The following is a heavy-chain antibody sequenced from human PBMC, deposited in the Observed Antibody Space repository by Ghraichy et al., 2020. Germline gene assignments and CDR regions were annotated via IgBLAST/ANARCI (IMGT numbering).Heavy chain of an antibody. J-gene: IGHJ4*02. V-gene: IGHV3-23*01. Sequence: GGSLRLSCAASGFTITTHAMSWVRQAPGKGLEWVSSISGSGDATHDADSVQGRFTISRDNSKNTVSLLMNSLTAEDTAIYYCAKAQMGGYNFGPVDYWGQGSLVTVSS. CDR3: AKAQMGGYNFGPVDY. CDR2: ISGSGDAT. CDR1: GFTITTHA. D-gene: IGHD5-18*01.